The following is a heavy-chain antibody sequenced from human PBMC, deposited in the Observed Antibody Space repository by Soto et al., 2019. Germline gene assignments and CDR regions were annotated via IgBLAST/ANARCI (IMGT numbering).Heavy chain of an antibody. CDR1: GGTFSSYA. CDR2: IIPIFGTA. CDR3: ARVRGRGVAVASSHRDAFDI. Sequence: QVQLVQSGAEVKKPGSSVKVSCEASGGTFSSYAISWVRQAPGQGLEWMGGIIPIFGTANYAQKFQGRVTITADESTSTAYMELSSLRSEDTAVYYCARVRGRGVAVASSHRDAFDIWGQGTMVTVSS. J-gene: IGHJ3*02. V-gene: IGHV1-69*01. D-gene: IGHD6-19*01.